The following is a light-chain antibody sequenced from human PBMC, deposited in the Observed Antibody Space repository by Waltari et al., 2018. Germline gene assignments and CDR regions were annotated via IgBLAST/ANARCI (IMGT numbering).Light chain of an antibody. J-gene: IGKJ2*01. CDR1: PGISSS. V-gene: IGKV1-9*01. CDR2: AAS. CDR3: QQLNSYPRA. Sequence: IQFTQSPSYMSASVGDSVTITCRASPGISSSLAWYQQKPGKAPKLLIYAASTLQSGVPSRFSVSVSGTEFTLTSRNVQPEDCATYYCQQLNSYPRAFGQGTKRESK.